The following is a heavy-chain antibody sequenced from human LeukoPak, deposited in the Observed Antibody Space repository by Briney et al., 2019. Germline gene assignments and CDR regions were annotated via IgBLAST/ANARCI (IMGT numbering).Heavy chain of an antibody. J-gene: IGHJ3*02. CDR1: GGFISSYF. D-gene: IGHD5-12*01. CDR2: IYDGGKT. Sequence: SETLSLTCSVSGGFISSYFWNWIRQPAGKGLEWVGHIYDGGKTNYNPSLRGRATISVDTSSNQISLELRSVTAADTAVYYCARDYIVETGVVAFDIWGQGTMVTVSS. CDR3: ARDYIVETGVVAFDI. V-gene: IGHV4-4*07.